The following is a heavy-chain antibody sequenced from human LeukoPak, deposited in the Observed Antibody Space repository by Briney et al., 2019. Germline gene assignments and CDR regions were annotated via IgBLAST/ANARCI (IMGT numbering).Heavy chain of an antibody. Sequence: GASVKVSCKTSGYTFTNYYMHWVRQAPGQGLEWMGVINPSGGSTTYAQKFQGRVTMTTDTSTSTVYMDLSSLRSEDTAIYYCARAYGSGNYYHIDYWGQGTLVTVSS. J-gene: IGHJ4*02. CDR2: INPSGGST. V-gene: IGHV1-46*01. D-gene: IGHD3-10*01. CDR1: GYTFTNYY. CDR3: ARAYGSGNYYHIDY.